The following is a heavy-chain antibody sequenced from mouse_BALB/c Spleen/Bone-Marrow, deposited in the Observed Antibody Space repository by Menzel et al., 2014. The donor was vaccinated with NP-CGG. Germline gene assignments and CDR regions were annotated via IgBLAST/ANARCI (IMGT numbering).Heavy chain of an antibody. CDR3: ASGTPATSYYALDY. Sequence: VQLQQSGPELVKPGASVKMSCKASGYTFTRYVIHWVRQKSGQGLEWIGYINPYNDGIKYNEKFKGKATLTSDESSSTAYMELSSLTSEDSAVYYCASGTPATSYYALDYWGQGTSVTVSS. CDR2: INPYNDGI. J-gene: IGHJ4*01. CDR1: GYTFTRYV. D-gene: IGHD1-2*01. V-gene: IGHV1-14*01.